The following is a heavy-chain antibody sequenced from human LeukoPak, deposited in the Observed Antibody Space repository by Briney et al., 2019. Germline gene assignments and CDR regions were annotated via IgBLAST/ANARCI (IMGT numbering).Heavy chain of an antibody. D-gene: IGHD1-26*01. Sequence: ASVTVSCKASGYTFTSYAMNWVRQAPGQGLEWMGWINTNTGNPTYAQGFTGRFVFSLDTSVSTAYLQISSLKAEDTAVYYCARGAVGAPGVNWFDPWGQGILVTVSS. CDR3: ARGAVGAPGVNWFDP. J-gene: IGHJ5*02. V-gene: IGHV7-4-1*02. CDR2: INTNTGNP. CDR1: GYTFTSYA.